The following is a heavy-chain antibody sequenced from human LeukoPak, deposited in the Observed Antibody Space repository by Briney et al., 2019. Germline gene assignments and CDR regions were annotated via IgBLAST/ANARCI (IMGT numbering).Heavy chain of an antibody. J-gene: IGHJ6*03. D-gene: IGHD6-13*01. CDR1: GGSISSYY. Sequence: SETLSLTCTVSGGSISSYYWSWIRQPAGKGLEWIGRIYTSGSTNYNPSLKSRVTISVDKSKNQFSLKLNFVTAADTAVYYCARYMAYSSSWSYYYYMDVWGKGTTVTVSS. CDR3: ARYMAYSSSWSYYYYMDV. V-gene: IGHV4-4*07. CDR2: IYTSGST.